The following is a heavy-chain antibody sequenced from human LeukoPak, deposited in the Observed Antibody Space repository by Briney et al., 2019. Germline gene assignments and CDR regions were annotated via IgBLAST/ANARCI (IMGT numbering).Heavy chain of an antibody. CDR2: IYHSGST. Sequence: SETLSLTCTVSGHSFSTGYYWGWLRQPPGKGLEWIGYIYHSGSTYYNPSLKSRVTISVDRSKNQFSLKLSSVTAADTAVYYCARGPTYYYDSSGYYRVGYFDYWGQGTLVTVSS. V-gene: IGHV4-38-2*02. J-gene: IGHJ4*02. D-gene: IGHD3-22*01. CDR1: GHSFSTGYY. CDR3: ARGPTYYYDSSGYYRVGYFDY.